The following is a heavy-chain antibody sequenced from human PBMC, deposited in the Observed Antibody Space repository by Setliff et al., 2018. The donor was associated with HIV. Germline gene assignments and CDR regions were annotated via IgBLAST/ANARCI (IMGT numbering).Heavy chain of an antibody. CDR3: ARDRRYSGNYHIDY. V-gene: IGHV1-18*01. CDR2: ISAYNGNK. CDR1: GYTFTSYG. J-gene: IGHJ4*02. Sequence: ASVKVSCKASGYTFTSYGISWVRQAPGQGLEWMGWISAYNGNKNNAQKLQGRVTMTTDTSTSTAYMELRSLISDDTAVYYCARDRRYSGNYHIDYWGQGTRVTVSS. D-gene: IGHD1-26*01.